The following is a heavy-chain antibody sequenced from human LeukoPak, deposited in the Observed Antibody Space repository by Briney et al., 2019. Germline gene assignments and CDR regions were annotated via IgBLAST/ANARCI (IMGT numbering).Heavy chain of an antibody. J-gene: IGHJ4*02. CDR1: GGSISSYY. D-gene: IGHD6-6*01. CDR2: IYYSGST. V-gene: IGHV4-59*08. CDR3: ARHRSSSSHFDY. Sequence: SETLPLTCTVSGGSISSYYWSWIRQPPGKGLEWIGYIYYSGSTNYNPSLKSRVTISVDTSKNQFSLKLSSVTAADTAVYYCARHRSSSSHFDYWGQGTLVTVSS.